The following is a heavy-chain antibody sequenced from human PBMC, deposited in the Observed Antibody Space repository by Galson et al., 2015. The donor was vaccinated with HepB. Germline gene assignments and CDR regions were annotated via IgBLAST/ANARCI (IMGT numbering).Heavy chain of an antibody. CDR2: ITPKRGDT. Sequence: PGQGLEWMGWITPKRGDTNYAQTFKGRVTMTRDTSISTAYLEVSGLRSDDTAMYFCARDDGYNSGWGYWGQGTLVTVSS. D-gene: IGHD6-19*01. CDR3: ARDDGYNSGWGY. J-gene: IGHJ4*02. V-gene: IGHV1-2*02.